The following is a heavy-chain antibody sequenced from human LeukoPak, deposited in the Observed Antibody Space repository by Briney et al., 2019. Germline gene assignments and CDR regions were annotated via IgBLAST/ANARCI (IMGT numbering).Heavy chain of an antibody. J-gene: IGHJ4*02. V-gene: IGHV3-23*01. CDR1: VFTFSNYD. CDR3: AKHRTKPEY. Sequence: GGSLRLSCAASVFTFSNYDMRWVRQAPGKGLEWVSAISGSGGSTYYADSVKGRFTISRDNSKNTLYLQMNSLRAEDTAVYYCAKHRTKPEYWGQGTLVTVSS. D-gene: IGHD1-1*01. CDR2: ISGSGGST.